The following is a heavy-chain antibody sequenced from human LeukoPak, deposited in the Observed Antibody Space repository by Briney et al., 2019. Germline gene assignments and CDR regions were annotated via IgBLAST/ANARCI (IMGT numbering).Heavy chain of an antibody. J-gene: IGHJ4*02. CDR1: GFTFSSYG. D-gene: IGHD3-16*01. V-gene: IGHV3-33*08. CDR2: IWYDGSNK. Sequence: GGSLRLSCAASGFTFSSYGMHWVRQAPGKGLEWVAVIWYDGSNKYYADSVKGRFTISRDNSKNTLYLQMNSLRAEDTAVYYCARDDGSGELGLIDYWGQGTLVTVSS. CDR3: ARDDGSGELGLIDY.